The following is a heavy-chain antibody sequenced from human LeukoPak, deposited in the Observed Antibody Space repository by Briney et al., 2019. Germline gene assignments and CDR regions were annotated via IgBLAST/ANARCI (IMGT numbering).Heavy chain of an antibody. V-gene: IGHV1-69*05. J-gene: IGHJ4*02. CDR3: ARYGGTIVGANRCFDY. D-gene: IGHD1-26*01. CDR1: GGTFSSYA. CDR2: IIPIFGTA. Sequence: ASVKVSCKASGGTFSSYAISWVRQAPGQGLEWMGGIIPIFGTANYAQKFQGRVTMTTDTSTSTAYKELRSLRSDDTAVYYCARYGGTIVGANRCFDYWGQGTLVTVSS.